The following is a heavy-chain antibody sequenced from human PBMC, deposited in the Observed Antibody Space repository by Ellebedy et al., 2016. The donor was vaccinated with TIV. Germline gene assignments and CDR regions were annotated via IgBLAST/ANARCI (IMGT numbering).Heavy chain of an antibody. CDR3: ARDLDKSSGWYGGAAY. CDR2: ISHDGSSQ. CDR1: GFTFDSYA. V-gene: IGHV3-30-3*01. D-gene: IGHD6-19*01. Sequence: GESLKISCVASGFTFDSYAMHWVRQAPGKGLEWVAVISHDGSSQYYADSVKDRFTVSRDNSMTTVYLEMNSLRAEDTALNYCARDLDKSSGWYGGAAYWGQGTQVTVSS. J-gene: IGHJ4*02.